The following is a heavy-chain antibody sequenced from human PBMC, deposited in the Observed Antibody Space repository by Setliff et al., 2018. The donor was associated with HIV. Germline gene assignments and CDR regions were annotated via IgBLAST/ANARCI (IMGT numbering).Heavy chain of an antibody. D-gene: IGHD6-13*01. J-gene: IGHJ6*02. CDR1: GYIFTNYA. CDR2: INTGNGST. CDR3: ARPDSRWYAWGRDPLYGMDV. V-gene: IGHV1-3*04. Sequence: ASVKVSCKASGYIFTNYAMQWVRQAPGQGLEWMGWINTGNGSTKYSQKFQGRVTISRDTFASTAYMYLSSLRSEDTAVYYCARPDSRWYAWGRDPLYGMDVWGQGTTVTVSS.